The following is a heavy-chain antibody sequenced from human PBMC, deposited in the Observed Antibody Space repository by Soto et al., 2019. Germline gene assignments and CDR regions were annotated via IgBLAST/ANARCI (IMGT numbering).Heavy chain of an antibody. CDR3: ARDVWLTWPTALGAFDA. CDR2: IYSYGNT. J-gene: IGHJ3*01. V-gene: IGHV4-30-4*01. Sequence: QVQLPESGPGLVRPSQTLSPTSTVSGAPLSSCASYWNCIRQPPGKRLEWIGYIYSYGNTSYNPSLERRLTIPRDTYNNPFSPNLASMTAAATAVYDWARDVWLTWPTALGAFDAWGQGPMVTVSS. D-gene: IGHD4-4*01. CDR1: GAPLSSCASY.